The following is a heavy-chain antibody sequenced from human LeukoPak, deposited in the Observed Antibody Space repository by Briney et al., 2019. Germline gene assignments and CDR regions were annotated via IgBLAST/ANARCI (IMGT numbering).Heavy chain of an antibody. CDR2: IYYTGTT. CDR3: ARAAWRGTNSRDAFDI. J-gene: IGHJ3*02. Sequence: SETLSLTCTVSGGSINSFYWSWIRQPPGKGLEWIGYIYYTGTTYYNPSLKSRITISVDTSKNQFSLNLSSMTAADTAVYYCARAAWRGTNSRDAFDIWGQGTVVTVSS. D-gene: IGHD4/OR15-4a*01. V-gene: IGHV4-59*12. CDR1: GGSINSFY.